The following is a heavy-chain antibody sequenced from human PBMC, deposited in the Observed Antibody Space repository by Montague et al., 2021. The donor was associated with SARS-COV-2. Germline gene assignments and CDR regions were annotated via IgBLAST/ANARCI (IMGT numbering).Heavy chain of an antibody. V-gene: IGHV4-4*02. CDR3: ARAQKTISGMLIPPYYFDF. J-gene: IGHJ4*02. Sequence: SETLSLTCSVSGHSIWSSYWWTWVRQPPGKGLEWIGEIYHSGSTTYNPSLKSRVTISVDKSKNQFSLTLTPLTAADTAVYYCARAQKTISGMLIPPYYFDFWGQGTLVTVSS. CDR1: GHSIWSSYW. CDR2: IYHSGST. D-gene: IGHD3-3*01.